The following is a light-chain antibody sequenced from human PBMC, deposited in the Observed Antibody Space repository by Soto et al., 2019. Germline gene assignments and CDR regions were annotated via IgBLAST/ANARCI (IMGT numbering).Light chain of an antibody. CDR3: QQYGSSTWT. Sequence: EIVLTQSPGTLSLSPGERATLSCRASQIISSSYLAWYQQKPGQAPRLLIYGASSRATGIPDRLSGSGSGTDFTLTISRLEPEDFAVYYCQQYGSSTWTFGQGTKVDI. CDR2: GAS. J-gene: IGKJ1*01. CDR1: QIISSSY. V-gene: IGKV3-20*01.